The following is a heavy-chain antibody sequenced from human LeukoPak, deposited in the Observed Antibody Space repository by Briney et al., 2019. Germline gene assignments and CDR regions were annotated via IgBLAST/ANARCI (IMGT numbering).Heavy chain of an antibody. V-gene: IGHV3-23*01. CDR3: AKDRTSSPGAY. D-gene: IGHD6-6*01. Sequence: GGSLRLSCAAPGFTFSNSAMSWARQAPGKGLGWVSGISGSGGSSYYAESVKGRFTISRDNSKNTLYLQMDSLRAEDTAVYYCAKDRTSSPGAYWGQGTLVTASS. J-gene: IGHJ4*02. CDR1: GFTFSNSA. CDR2: ISGSGGSS.